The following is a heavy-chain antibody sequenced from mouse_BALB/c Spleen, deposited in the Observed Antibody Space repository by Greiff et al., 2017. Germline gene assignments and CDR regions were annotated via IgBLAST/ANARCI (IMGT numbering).Heavy chain of an antibody. V-gene: IGHV1-54*01. CDR2: FNPGSGGT. D-gene: IGHD3-1*01. Sequence: VQLVESGPELVRPGTSVKVSCKASGYAFTNYWIEWVKQRPGQGLEWIGVFNPGSGGTNYNEKFKGKATLTAAKSSSTAYMQLSSLTSDDSAVYFCARRQLGLRRYYAMDYWGQGTSVTVSS. J-gene: IGHJ4*01. CDR1: GYAFTNYW. CDR3: ARRQLGLRRYYAMDY.